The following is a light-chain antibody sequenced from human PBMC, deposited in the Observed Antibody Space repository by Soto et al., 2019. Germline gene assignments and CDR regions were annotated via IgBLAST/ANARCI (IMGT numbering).Light chain of an antibody. CDR1: QSVLYSSNNKNC. V-gene: IGKV4-1*01. CDR2: WAS. Sequence: DIVMTQSPDSLAVSLGERATINCKSSQSVLYSSNNKNCLAWYQQKPGQPPKLLIYWASTRESGVPDRFSGRGSGTDFTLTNSSLQAEDVAVYYCQQYYSTPPAFGQGTKVDIK. J-gene: IGKJ1*01. CDR3: QQYYSTPPA.